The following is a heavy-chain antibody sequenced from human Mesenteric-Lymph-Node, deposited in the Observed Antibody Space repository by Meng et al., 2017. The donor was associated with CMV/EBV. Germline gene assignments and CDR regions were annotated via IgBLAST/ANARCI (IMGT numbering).Heavy chain of an antibody. CDR1: GFTFAFYS. CDR3: ATDYF. Sequence: GESLKISCAASGFTFAFYSFIWVRQVPGRGLECISSISPSSATIYYANSVRGRFTVSRDNANNSLYLQMNSLSAEDTAIYYCATDYFWGQGTVVTVSS. V-gene: IGHV3-48*04. CDR2: ISPSSATI. J-gene: IGHJ4*02.